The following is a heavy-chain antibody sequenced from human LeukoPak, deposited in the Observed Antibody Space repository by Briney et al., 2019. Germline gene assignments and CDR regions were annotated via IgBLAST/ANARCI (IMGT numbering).Heavy chain of an antibody. D-gene: IGHD3-3*01. CDR3: ARQISDYYYYYIDV. J-gene: IGHJ6*03. CDR2: IYYSGTT. Sequence: PSETLSLTCTVSGGSISSSHYYWGWIRQPPGKGLEWIGTIYYSGTTYYNPSLESRVTISEDTSKNQISLTLRSVTAADTAVYYCARQISDYYYYYIDVWGKGTTVTVSS. CDR1: GGSISSSHYY. V-gene: IGHV4-39*01.